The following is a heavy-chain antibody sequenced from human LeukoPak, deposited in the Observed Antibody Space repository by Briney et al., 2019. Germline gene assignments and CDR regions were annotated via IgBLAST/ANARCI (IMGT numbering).Heavy chain of an antibody. V-gene: IGHV4-39*07. CDR2: INHSGST. J-gene: IGHJ5*02. CDR1: GGSISSGGYY. Sequence: PSETLSLTCTVSGGSISSGGYYWSWIRQPPGKGLEWIGEINHSGSTNYNPSLKSRVTISVDTSKNQFSLKLSSVTAADTAVYYCAAGARWLQTWGQGTLVTVSS. CDR3: AAGARWLQT. D-gene: IGHD5-24*01.